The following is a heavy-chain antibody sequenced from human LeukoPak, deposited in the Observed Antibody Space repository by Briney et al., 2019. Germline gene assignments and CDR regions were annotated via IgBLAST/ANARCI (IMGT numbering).Heavy chain of an antibody. CDR3: ARALPHRRLMDTTMEQQWFDP. V-gene: IGHV1-69*05. CDR1: GGTFSSYA. Sequence: GASVKVSCKASGGTFSSYAISWVRQAPGQGLEWMGGIIPIFGTANYAQKFQGRVAMTRDMSTSTVYMELSSPRSEDPAVYYCARALPHRRLMDTTMEQQWFDPWGQGTLVTVSS. D-gene: IGHD5-18*01. CDR2: IIPIFGTA. J-gene: IGHJ5*02.